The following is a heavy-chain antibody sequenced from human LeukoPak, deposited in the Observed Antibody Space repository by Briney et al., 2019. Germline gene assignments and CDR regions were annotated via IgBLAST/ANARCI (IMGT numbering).Heavy chain of an antibody. D-gene: IGHD1-26*01. V-gene: IGHV3-48*01. Sequence: GGSLRLSCAASGFTFSSYSMNWVRQAPGKGLEWVSYISSSSSTIYYADSAKGRFTISRDNAKNSLYLQMNSLRAEDTAVYYCARDRSGSYWDNWFDPWGQGTLVTVSS. CDR3: ARDRSGSYWDNWFDP. J-gene: IGHJ5*02. CDR1: GFTFSSYS. CDR2: ISSSSSTI.